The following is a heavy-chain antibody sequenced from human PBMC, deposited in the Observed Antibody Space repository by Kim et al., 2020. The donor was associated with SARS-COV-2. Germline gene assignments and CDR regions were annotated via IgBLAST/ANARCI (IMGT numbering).Heavy chain of an antibody. V-gene: IGHV3-15*01. D-gene: IGHD5-12*01. CDR3: TSAHSGYDLGHGIDY. CDR1: GFTLSDAW. J-gene: IGHJ4*02. Sequence: GGSLRLSCAASGFTLSDAWMNWVRQAPGKGLEWVGRLKSKSDGGTADYAAAVKGRFTVSGDDSKNMLSLQMNSLKIEDTGVYYCTSAHSGYDLGHGIDYWGQGTLVTVSS. CDR2: LKSKSDGGTA.